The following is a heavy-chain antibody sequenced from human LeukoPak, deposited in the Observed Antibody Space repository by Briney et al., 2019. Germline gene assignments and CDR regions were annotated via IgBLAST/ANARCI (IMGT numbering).Heavy chain of an antibody. V-gene: IGHV3-33*01. CDR2: IWYDGSNK. J-gene: IGHJ4*02. CDR1: GFTFSSYG. CDR3: ARQGTEIDY. Sequence: GRSLRLSCAASGFTFSSYGMHWVRQAPGKGLEWVAVIWYDGSNKYYPDSVQGRFTISRDNSKNTLYLQVNSLRAEDTAMYYCARQGTEIDYWGQGTLVTVSS.